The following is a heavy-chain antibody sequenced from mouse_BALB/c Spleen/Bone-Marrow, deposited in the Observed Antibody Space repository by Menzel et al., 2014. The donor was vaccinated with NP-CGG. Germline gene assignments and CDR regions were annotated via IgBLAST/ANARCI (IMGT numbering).Heavy chain of an antibody. CDR2: IRLKSNNYAT. CDR1: GFTFSNYW. Sequence: DVKLQESGGGLVQPGGSMKLSCVASGFTFSNYWMNWVRQSPEKGLEWVAEIRLKSNNYATHYAESVKGRFTISRDDSKSSVYLQMNNLRAEDTGIYYCIRRGRGYAMDYWGQGTSVTVSS. J-gene: IGHJ4*01. CDR3: IRRGRGYAMDY. V-gene: IGHV6-6*02.